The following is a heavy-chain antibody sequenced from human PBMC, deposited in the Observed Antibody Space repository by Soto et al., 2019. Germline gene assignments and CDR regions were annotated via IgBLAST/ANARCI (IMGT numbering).Heavy chain of an antibody. Sequence: QLQLRESDPGLVKPSETLSLTCTVSGGSISGGVGGLYYWSWIRQPPGKGLEWIGYIYDSGSTYYNPSLKSRVTMSVDTSTNQFSLRLSSVTAADTAVYYCAREVIPLTTDWYFDLWGRGTLVTVSS. CDR1: GGSISGGVGGLYY. D-gene: IGHD4-17*01. CDR2: IYDSGST. V-gene: IGHV4-30-4*01. CDR3: AREVIPLTTDWYFDL. J-gene: IGHJ2*01.